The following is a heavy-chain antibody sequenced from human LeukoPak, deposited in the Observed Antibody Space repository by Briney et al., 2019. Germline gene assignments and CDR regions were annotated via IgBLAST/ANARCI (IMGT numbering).Heavy chain of an antibody. V-gene: IGHV1-46*01. CDR1: GYTFTSYY. CDR2: INPSGGST. J-gene: IGHJ4*02. D-gene: IGHD4-17*01. CDR3: ARAPMTTVTTTYFDY. Sequence: ASVKVSCKASGYTFTSYYMHWVRQAPGQGLEWMGIINPSGGSTSYAQKFQGRVTMTRDTSTSTVYMELSSLRSEDTAVYYCARAPMTTVTTTYFDYWGQGTLVTVSS.